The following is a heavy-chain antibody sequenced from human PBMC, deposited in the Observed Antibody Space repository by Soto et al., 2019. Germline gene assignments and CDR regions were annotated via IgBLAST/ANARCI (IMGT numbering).Heavy chain of an antibody. CDR1: HA. CDR2: LTGGGTSI. Sequence: HARRRVRQATGTGRQWVSVLTGGGTSIYYAASVKARFSIARDKPSNTLVLHLSSLRAEHTSVYYCAKGLSDYSRVRYCLDYWAQGTLVTVSS. J-gene: IGHJ4*02. V-gene: IGHV3-23*01. D-gene: IGHD6-13*01. CDR3: AKGLSDYSRVRYCLDY.